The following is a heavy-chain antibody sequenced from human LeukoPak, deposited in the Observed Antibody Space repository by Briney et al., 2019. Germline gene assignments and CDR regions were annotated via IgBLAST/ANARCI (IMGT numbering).Heavy chain of an antibody. Sequence: GGSLRLSCAASGFTFSSYSMNWVRQAPGKGLEWVSSISSSSTYIYYAHSVKGRFTISRDNAKNSLYLQMNSLRAEDTAVYYCARVGTMVREVIRGFDHWGQGTLVTVSS. CDR2: ISSSSTYI. V-gene: IGHV3-21*01. CDR3: ARVGTMVREVIRGFDH. D-gene: IGHD3-10*01. CDR1: GFTFSSYS. J-gene: IGHJ4*02.